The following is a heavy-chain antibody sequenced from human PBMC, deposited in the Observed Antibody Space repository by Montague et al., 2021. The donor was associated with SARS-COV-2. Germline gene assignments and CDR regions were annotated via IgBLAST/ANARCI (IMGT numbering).Heavy chain of an antibody. CDR1: GGSFSSY. J-gene: IGHJ6*02. CDR3: ASHCGGGRCYFGMDV. D-gene: IGHD2-15*01. V-gene: IGHV4-34*01. CDR2: ISHGGGT. Sequence: SETLSLTCDVYGGSFSSYWSWIRQHPGRGLEWVGQISHGGGTNYNPSLKSRVTISVDTSKNQVSLKLSSVTAADTAVYYCASHCGGGRCYFGMDVWGQGTTVTVSS.